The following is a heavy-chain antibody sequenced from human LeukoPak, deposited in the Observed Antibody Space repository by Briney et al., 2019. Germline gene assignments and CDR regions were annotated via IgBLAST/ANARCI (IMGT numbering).Heavy chain of an antibody. J-gene: IGHJ4*02. V-gene: IGHV3-23*01. CDR3: AKGQETESRLDS. D-gene: IGHD1-1*01. CDR2: VSGSGGST. CDR1: GFTFNNYA. Sequence: GGSLRLSCAASGFTFNNYAMNWFRQAPGRGLEWVSTVSGSGGSTYYADSVKGRFTISSDKSKNILFLQMNSLRAEDTALYYCAKGQETESRLDSWGQGTLVTVSS.